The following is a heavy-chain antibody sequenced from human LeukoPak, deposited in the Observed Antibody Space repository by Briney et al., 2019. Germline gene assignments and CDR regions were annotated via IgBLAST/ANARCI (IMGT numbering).Heavy chain of an antibody. CDR1: GFTFSNYD. Sequence: PGGSLRLSCAASGFTFSNYDMHWVRQAPGKGLEWVAVISYDGSNKYYADSVKGRFTISRDNSKNTLYLQMNSLRAEDTAVYYCARDLGGNYYYYYGMDVWGQGTTVTVSS. CDR3: ARDLGGNYYYYYGMDV. CDR2: ISYDGSNK. D-gene: IGHD3-10*01. J-gene: IGHJ6*02. V-gene: IGHV3-30-3*01.